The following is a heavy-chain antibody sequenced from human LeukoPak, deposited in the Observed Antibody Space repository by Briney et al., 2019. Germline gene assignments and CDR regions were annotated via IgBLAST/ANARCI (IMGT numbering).Heavy chain of an antibody. CDR2: IRSKAYGGTA. D-gene: IGHD1-26*01. CDR1: GFIFGDYA. V-gene: IGHV3-49*04. J-gene: IGHJ4*02. CDR3: TSDEGEDTSY. Sequence: GGSLRLPCTVSGFIFGDYAMNWVRQAPGKGLEWVGVIRSKAYGGTAEYAASVKGRFTISRDDSKSIAYLQMSSLKTDDTAVYYCTSDEGEDTSYWGQGTLVTVSS.